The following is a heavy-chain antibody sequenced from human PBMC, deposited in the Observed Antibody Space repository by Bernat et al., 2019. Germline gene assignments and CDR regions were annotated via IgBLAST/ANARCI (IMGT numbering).Heavy chain of an antibody. CDR1: GFTVSSNY. J-gene: IGHJ2*01. CDR3: AKGGATVRKGHFDL. Sequence: EVQLVETGGGLIQPGGSLRLSCAASGFTVSSNYMSWVRQAPGKGLEWVSVIYSGGSTFYADSVRGRFTISRDNSKNTLYLQMNSLRAEDTAVYYCAKGGATVRKGHFDLWGRGTLVTVSS. CDR2: IYSGGST. D-gene: IGHD4-17*01. V-gene: IGHV3-53*02.